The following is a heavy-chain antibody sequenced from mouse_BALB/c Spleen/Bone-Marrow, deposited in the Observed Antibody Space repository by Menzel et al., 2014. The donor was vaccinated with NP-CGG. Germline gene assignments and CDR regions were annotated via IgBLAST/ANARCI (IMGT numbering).Heavy chain of an antibody. CDR3: ARYLIFYDYDEAMDY. CDR1: GFNIKDTY. J-gene: IGHJ4*01. Sequence: EVKLQESGAELVKPGASVKLSCTASGFNIKDTYMHWVKQRPEQGLEWIGRIDPANGDTKYDPKFQGKATITADTSSNTAYLQLSSLTSEDTAVYYCARYLIFYDYDEAMDYWGQGTSVTVSS. V-gene: IGHV14-3*02. CDR2: IDPANGDT. D-gene: IGHD2-4*01.